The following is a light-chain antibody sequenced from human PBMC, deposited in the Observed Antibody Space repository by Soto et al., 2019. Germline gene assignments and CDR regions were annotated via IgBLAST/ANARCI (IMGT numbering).Light chain of an antibody. CDR2: EVT. CDR1: SDDIGRYNH. V-gene: IGLV2-14*01. Sequence: QSALTQPASVSGSPGQSITVSCTGTSDDIGRYNHVSWYQQHPGKAPKLMISEVTNRPSGVSNRFSASKSAFTASLTISGLQAEDEAHYYCSSYTTSYFYVFGPGTKLTVL. CDR3: SSYTTSYFYV. J-gene: IGLJ1*01.